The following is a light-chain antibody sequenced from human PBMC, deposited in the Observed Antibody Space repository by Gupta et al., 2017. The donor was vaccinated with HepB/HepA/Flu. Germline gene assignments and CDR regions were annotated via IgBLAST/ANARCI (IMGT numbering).Light chain of an antibody. V-gene: IGLV2-11*01. Sequence: QSALTQPRSVSGSPGQSVTISCTGTSSDVGGYNYVSWYQQHPGKAPKLMIYDVSKRPSGVPDRFSGSKSGNTASLTISGLQAEDEADYYCCSYAGSYTFDVVFGGGPKLTVL. CDR2: DVS. CDR1: SSDVGGYNY. CDR3: CSYAGSYTFDVV. J-gene: IGLJ2*01.